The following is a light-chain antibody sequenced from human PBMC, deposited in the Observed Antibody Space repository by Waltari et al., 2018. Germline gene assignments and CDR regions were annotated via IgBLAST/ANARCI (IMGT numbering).Light chain of an antibody. V-gene: IGLV1-51*01. J-gene: IGLJ3*02. CDR3: GTWDNSLSGGV. Sequence: QSVLTQPPSVSAAPGQKVTIPCSGSSSNIGNNYVSWYQQLPGTAPKLLIYDNNKRRSGIPDRFSGSKSGTSATLGITGLQTGDEADYYCGTWDNSLSGGVFGGGTKLTVL. CDR1: SSNIGNNY. CDR2: DNN.